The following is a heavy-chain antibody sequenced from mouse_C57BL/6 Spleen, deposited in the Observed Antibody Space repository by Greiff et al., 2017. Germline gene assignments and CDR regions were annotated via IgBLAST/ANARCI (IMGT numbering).Heavy chain of an antibody. Sequence: QVQLQQPGAELVRPGSSVKLSCKASGYTFTSYWMHWVKQRPIQGLEWIGNIDPSDSETHYNQKFKDKATLTVDKSSSTAYMQLSSLTSEDSAVYYCARELDEGWFAYWGQGTLVTVSA. D-gene: IGHD1-3*01. CDR1: GYTFTSYW. J-gene: IGHJ3*01. CDR2: IDPSDSET. V-gene: IGHV1-52*01. CDR3: ARELDEGWFAY.